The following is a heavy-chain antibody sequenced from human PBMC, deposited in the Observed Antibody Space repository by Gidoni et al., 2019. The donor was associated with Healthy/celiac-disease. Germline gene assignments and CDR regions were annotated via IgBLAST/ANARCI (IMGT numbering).Heavy chain of an antibody. Sequence: QVQLQESGPGLVKPSETLSLPCTVSVGSISSYYWSWIRQPPGTGLAWIGYIYYRGSTNYNPSLKSRVTISVDTSKNQFSLKLSSVTAADTAVYYCARLVSYSSDWFDPWGQGTLVTVSS. CDR1: VGSISSYY. CDR2: IYYRGST. D-gene: IGHD6-25*01. CDR3: ARLVSYSSDWFDP. V-gene: IGHV4-59*08. J-gene: IGHJ5*02.